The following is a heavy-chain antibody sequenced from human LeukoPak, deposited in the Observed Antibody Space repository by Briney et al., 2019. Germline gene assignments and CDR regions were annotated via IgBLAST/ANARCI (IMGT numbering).Heavy chain of an antibody. Sequence: SGTLSLTCAVSGGSISSSNWWSWVRQPPGKGLEWIGEINHSGSTNYNPSLKSRVTISVDTSKNQFSLKLSSVTAADTAVYYCARGGWELLGAFDIWGQGTMVTVSS. J-gene: IGHJ3*02. CDR3: ARGGWELLGAFDI. CDR2: INHSGST. V-gene: IGHV4-4*02. CDR1: GGSISSSNW. D-gene: IGHD1-26*01.